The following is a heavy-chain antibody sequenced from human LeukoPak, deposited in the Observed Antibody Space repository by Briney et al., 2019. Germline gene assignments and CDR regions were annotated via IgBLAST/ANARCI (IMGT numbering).Heavy chain of an antibody. V-gene: IGHV3-30-3*01. D-gene: IGHD3-10*01. CDR3: AREGKRGFGGSGSYLDY. CDR2: ISYDGSNK. CDR1: GFTFSRYA. Sequence: GGSLRLSCAASGFTFSRYAMHWVRQAPGKGLEWVAVISYDGSNKYYADSVKGRFTISRDNSKNTLYLQMNSLRAEDTAVYYCAREGKRGFGGSGSYLDYWGQGTLVTVSS. J-gene: IGHJ4*02.